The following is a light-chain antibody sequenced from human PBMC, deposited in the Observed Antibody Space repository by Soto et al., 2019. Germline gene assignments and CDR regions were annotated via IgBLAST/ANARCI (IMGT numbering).Light chain of an antibody. J-gene: IGLJ3*02. CDR3: ISYTSSSTWV. V-gene: IGLV2-14*01. Sequence: QSALTQPASVSGSPGQSITISCAGTMRDVGAYNLVSWYQQHPGRAPQLIIYEVRNRPSGISFRFSGSKSGNTASLTISGLQAEDESDYYCISYTSSSTWVFGGGTKVTVL. CDR1: MRDVGAYNL. CDR2: EVR.